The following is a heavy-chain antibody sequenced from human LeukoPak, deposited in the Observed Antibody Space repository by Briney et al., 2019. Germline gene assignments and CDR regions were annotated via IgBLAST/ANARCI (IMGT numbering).Heavy chain of an antibody. Sequence: PSETLSLTCTVSGGSISGFVWSWIRQPPGEELDYIGFIYDTGTPTNYNPLLKSRVTLSVDTSKNQFSLNLKSVTAADTAVYYCARLTKGEQWLAYYFDYWGQGALVTVSS. CDR2: IYDTGTPT. V-gene: IGHV4-59*08. J-gene: IGHJ4*02. CDR3: ARLTKGEQWLAYYFDY. D-gene: IGHD6-19*01. CDR1: GGSISGFV.